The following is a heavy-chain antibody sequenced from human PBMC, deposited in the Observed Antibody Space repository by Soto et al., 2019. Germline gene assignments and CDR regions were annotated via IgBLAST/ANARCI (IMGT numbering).Heavy chain of an antibody. V-gene: IGHV3-48*02. CDR3: ARDCSGGSGQSHHFDY. CDR2: ISSSRSTI. CDR1: GFTFSSYS. Sequence: GGSLRLSCAASGFTFSSYSMNWVRQAPGKGLEWVSYISSSRSTIYYADSVKGRFTISRDNAKNSRYLQMNSLRDEDTAVYYCARDCSGGSGQSHHFDYWGQGTLVTVSS. D-gene: IGHD2-15*01. J-gene: IGHJ4*02.